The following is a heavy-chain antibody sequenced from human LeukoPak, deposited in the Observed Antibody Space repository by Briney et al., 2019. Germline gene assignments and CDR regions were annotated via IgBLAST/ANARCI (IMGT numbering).Heavy chain of an antibody. Sequence: SETLSLTCTVSGGSISSYYWSWIRQPPGKGLEWIGYIYTSGGTNYNPSLKSRVTISVDTSKNQLSLKLSSVTAADTAVYYCARQAPHPNMNYYYYYMDVWGKGTTVTVSS. D-gene: IGHD2-8*01. V-gene: IGHV4-4*09. J-gene: IGHJ6*03. CDR3: ARQAPHPNMNYYYYYMDV. CDR1: GGSISSYY. CDR2: IYTSGGT.